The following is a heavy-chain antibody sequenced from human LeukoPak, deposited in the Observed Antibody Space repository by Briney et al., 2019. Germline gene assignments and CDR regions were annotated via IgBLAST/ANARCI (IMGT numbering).Heavy chain of an antibody. CDR2: IKSKTDGGTT. D-gene: IGHD3-22*01. CDR3: TTLYYYDSSGYYQTLFDY. Sequence: GGSLRLSCAASGFTFSNAWMSWVRQAPGKGLEWVGRIKSKTDGGTTDYAAPVKGRFTISRDDSKNTLYLQINSLKTEDTAVYYCTTLYYYDSSGYYQTLFDYWGQGTLVTVSS. V-gene: IGHV3-15*01. J-gene: IGHJ4*02. CDR1: GFTFSNAW.